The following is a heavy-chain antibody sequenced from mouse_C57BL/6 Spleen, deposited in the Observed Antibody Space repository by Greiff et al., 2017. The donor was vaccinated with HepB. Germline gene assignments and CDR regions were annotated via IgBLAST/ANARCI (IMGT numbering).Heavy chain of an antibody. Sequence: DVMLVESGGGLVQPGGSLKLSCAASGFTFSDYGMAWVRQAPRKGPEWVAFISNLAYSIYYADTVTGRFTISRENAKNTLYLEMSSLRSEDTAMYYCAREGSSHWYFDVWGTGTTVTVSS. V-gene: IGHV5-15*01. CDR1: GFTFSDYG. D-gene: IGHD1-1*01. J-gene: IGHJ1*03. CDR2: ISNLAYSI. CDR3: AREGSSHWYFDV.